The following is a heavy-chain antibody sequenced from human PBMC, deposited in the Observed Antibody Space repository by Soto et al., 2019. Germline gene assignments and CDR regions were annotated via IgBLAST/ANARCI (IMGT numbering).Heavy chain of an antibody. Sequence: SETLSLTCAVYGGSFIGYYWSWLRQPPGKGLEWIGEINHSGSTNSNPSLKSRVTISVDTSKNQFSLKLSSVTAADTAVYYCARNRFYYYYGMDVWGQGTTVTVSS. CDR1: GGSFIGYY. V-gene: IGHV4-34*01. CDR3: ARNRFYYYYGMDV. CDR2: INHSGST. J-gene: IGHJ6*02.